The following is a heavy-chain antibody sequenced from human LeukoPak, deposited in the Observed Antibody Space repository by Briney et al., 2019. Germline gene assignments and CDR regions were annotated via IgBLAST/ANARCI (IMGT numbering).Heavy chain of an antibody. CDR3: ARGSGSYHGEDYFDY. D-gene: IGHD3-10*01. J-gene: IGHJ4*02. CDR2: IRYDGSNK. Sequence: PGGSLRLSCAASGFTFSSYGMHWVRQAPGKGLEWVAFIRYDGSNKYYADSVKGRFTISRDNSKNTLYLQMNSLRAEDTAVYYCARGSGSYHGEDYFDYWGQGTLVTVSS. V-gene: IGHV3-30*02. CDR1: GFTFSSYG.